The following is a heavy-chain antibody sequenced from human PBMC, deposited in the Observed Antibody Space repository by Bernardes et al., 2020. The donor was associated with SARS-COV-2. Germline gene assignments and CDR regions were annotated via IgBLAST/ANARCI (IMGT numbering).Heavy chain of an antibody. CDR2: IGDDGTTT. Sequence: GGSLRLSCEASGFILSDYWMHWVRQVPGKGLVWVSRIGDDGTTTTYADSVKGRFTVSRDKAKNTLYLQMNNLRVEDTAVYYCGKRAVTGSRWYFDLWGRGTLVTVSS. D-gene: IGHD6-19*01. V-gene: IGHV3-74*03. CDR3: GKRAVTGSRWYFDL. CDR1: GFILSDYW. J-gene: IGHJ2*01.